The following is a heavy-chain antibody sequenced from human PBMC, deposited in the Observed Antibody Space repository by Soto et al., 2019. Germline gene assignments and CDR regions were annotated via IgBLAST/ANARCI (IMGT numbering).Heavy chain of an antibody. J-gene: IGHJ6*01. D-gene: IGHD2-15*01. CDR1: AGSLSAYY. V-gene: IGHV4-34*01. Sequence: SQTLSLTCALYAGSLSAYYRSWIRHPERRGLEWIREIMHRGNTNYNPSLKRRVTISGDTSKDQGSLKLSCLHGADTAVYYCARGVNCSGGGGYFYYYYCMGVRGQGTTGTVSS. CDR2: IMHRGNT. CDR3: ARGVNCSGGGGYFYYYYCMGV.